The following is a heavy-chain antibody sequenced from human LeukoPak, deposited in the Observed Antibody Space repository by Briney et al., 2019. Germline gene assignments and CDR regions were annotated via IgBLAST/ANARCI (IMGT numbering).Heavy chain of an antibody. V-gene: IGHV1-2*02. J-gene: IGHJ6*03. CDR3: ARDHRAYDFWSGYGYYYYMDV. Sequence: ASVKVSCKASGYTFTGYYMHWVRQAPGQGLEWMGWINPNSGGTNYAQKFQGRVTMTRDTSISTAYMELSRLRSDDTAVYYCARDHRAYDFWSGYGYYYYMDVWGKGTTVTVSS. CDR2: INPNSGGT. CDR1: GYTFTGYY. D-gene: IGHD3-3*01.